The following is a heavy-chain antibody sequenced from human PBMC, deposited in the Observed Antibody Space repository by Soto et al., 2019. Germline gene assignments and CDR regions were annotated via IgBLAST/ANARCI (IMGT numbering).Heavy chain of an antibody. CDR1: GGTFSSYT. J-gene: IGHJ6*03. CDR3: ARGRGCSSTSCYNECYYYYYMDV. Sequence: SVKVSCKASGGTFSSYTISWVRQAPGQGLEWMGRIIPILGIANYAQKFQGRVTITADKSTSTAYMELSSLRSEDTAVYYCARGRGCSSTSCYNECYYYYYMDVWGKGTTVTVSS. CDR2: IIPILGIA. V-gene: IGHV1-69*02. D-gene: IGHD2-2*02.